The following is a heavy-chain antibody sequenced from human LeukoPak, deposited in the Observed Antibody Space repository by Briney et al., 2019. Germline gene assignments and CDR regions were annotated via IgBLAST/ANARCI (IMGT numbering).Heavy chain of an antibody. Sequence: GGSLRLSCAASGFSFNSYSMNWVRQAPGKGLEWVSYISSSSSTIYYEDSVKGRFTISRDNAKNSLYLQMNSLRDEDTAVYYCAREEWSGRYYAGYFDSWGQGTLVTVSS. J-gene: IGHJ4*02. V-gene: IGHV3-48*02. D-gene: IGHD1-26*01. CDR1: GFSFNSYS. CDR2: ISSSSSTI. CDR3: AREEWSGRYYAGYFDS.